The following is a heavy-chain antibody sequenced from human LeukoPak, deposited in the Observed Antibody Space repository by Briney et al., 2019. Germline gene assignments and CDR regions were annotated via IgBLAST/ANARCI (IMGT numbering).Heavy chain of an antibody. V-gene: IGHV3-23*01. D-gene: IGHD3-3*01. CDR2: ISGSGGST. CDR1: GFTFSSYA. Sequence: GGSLRLSCAASGFTFSSYAMSWVRQAPGKGLEWVSAISGSGGSTYYADSVKGRSTISRDNSKNTLYLQMNSLRAEDTAVYYCANGVANYDFWSGYYSVSNYWGHGTLV. CDR3: ANGVANYDFWSGYYSVSNY. J-gene: IGHJ4*01.